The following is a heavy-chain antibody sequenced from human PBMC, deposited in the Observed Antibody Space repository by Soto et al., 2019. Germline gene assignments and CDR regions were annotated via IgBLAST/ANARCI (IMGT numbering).Heavy chain of an antibody. D-gene: IGHD6-19*01. J-gene: IGHJ5*02. Sequence: QITLKESGPTLVKPTQTLTLTCTFSGFSLSTSGVGVGWIRQPPGKALEWLALIYWDDDKRYRPTLKSRLTITKDTSKNQVVLTMTNVDSVDTATYHCAHRRVAGLYNWFDPWGQGTLVTVSS. CDR2: IYWDDDK. V-gene: IGHV2-5*02. CDR1: GFSLSTSGVG. CDR3: AHRRVAGLYNWFDP.